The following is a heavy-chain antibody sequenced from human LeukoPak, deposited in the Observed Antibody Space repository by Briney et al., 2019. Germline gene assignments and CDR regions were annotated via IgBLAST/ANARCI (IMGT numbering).Heavy chain of an antibody. CDR3: ARPGTTLGSPFDY. D-gene: IGHD1-1*01. CDR1: GYTFMTYA. V-gene: IGHV1-3*01. J-gene: IGHJ4*02. CDR2: ISSGNDNT. Sequence: ESSVKVSCKASGYTFMTYAMHWVRQAPGQGLEWRGWISSGNDNTKYSQKFQGRVTITRDTSATTVFMELTSLRFEDTAVYYCARPGTTLGSPFDYWGQGTLVTVSS.